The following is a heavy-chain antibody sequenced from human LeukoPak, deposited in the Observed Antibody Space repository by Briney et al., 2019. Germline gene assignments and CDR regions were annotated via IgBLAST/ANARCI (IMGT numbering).Heavy chain of an antibody. CDR2: ISWDGGST. D-gene: IGHD6-13*01. CDR1: GFTFDDYT. V-gene: IGHV3-43*01. J-gene: IGHJ4*02. Sequence: GGSLRLSCAASGFTFDDYTMHWVRHAPGKGLEWVSLISWDGGSTYYADSVKGRFTISRDNSKNSLYLQMNSLRTEDTALYYCAKGGYSSSWQLPTNFDYWGQGTLVTVSS. CDR3: AKGGYSSSWQLPTNFDY.